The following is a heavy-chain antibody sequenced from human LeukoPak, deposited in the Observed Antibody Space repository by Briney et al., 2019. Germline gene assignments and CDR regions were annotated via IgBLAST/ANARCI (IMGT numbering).Heavy chain of an antibody. CDR3: ARDYGSGSWGYMDV. CDR2: INHSGST. J-gene: IGHJ6*03. D-gene: IGHD3-10*01. Sequence: PSETLSLTCAVYGESFSDFYWSWIRQPPGKGLEWIGEINHSGSTNYNPSLKTRATISVDASKNQFSLKLSSVTAADTAVYYCARDYGSGSWGYMDVWGKGTTVTVSS. V-gene: IGHV4-34*01. CDR1: GESFSDFY.